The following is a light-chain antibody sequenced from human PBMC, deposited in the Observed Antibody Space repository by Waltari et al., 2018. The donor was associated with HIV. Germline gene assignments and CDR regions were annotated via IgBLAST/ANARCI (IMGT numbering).Light chain of an antibody. CDR3: ATWDDSLSGSV. J-gene: IGLJ2*01. CDR1: SSTIGRNY. CDR2: RNN. V-gene: IGLV1-47*01. Sequence: SVLPQPPSASGTPGHRVPISCSGSSSTIGRNYVYWYQHLPGPAPKLLIYRNNQRPSGVPDRCSGSKSGTSASLAISGLRSEDEADYYCATWDDSLSGSVFGGGTKLTVL.